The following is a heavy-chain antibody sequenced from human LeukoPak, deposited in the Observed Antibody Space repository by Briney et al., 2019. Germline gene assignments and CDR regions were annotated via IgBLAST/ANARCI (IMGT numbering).Heavy chain of an antibody. D-gene: IGHD3-9*01. CDR3: ARHRYYDILTGYPNDAFDI. J-gene: IGHJ3*02. Sequence: GESLKISCKGSGYSFTSYWIGWVRQMPGKGLEWMGIIYPGDSDTRYSPSFQGQVTISADKSISTAYLQWSSLKASDTAMYYCARHRYYDILTGYPNDAFDIWGQGTMVAVSS. CDR1: GYSFTSYW. CDR2: IYPGDSDT. V-gene: IGHV5-51*01.